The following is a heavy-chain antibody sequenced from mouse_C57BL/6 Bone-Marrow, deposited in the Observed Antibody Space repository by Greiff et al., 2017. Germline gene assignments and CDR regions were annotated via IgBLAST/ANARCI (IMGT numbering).Heavy chain of an antibody. CDR2: IYPGDGDT. J-gene: IGHJ3*01. CDR3: ARSNYGSFAWFAY. Sequence: QVQLQQSGAELVKPGASVKISCKASGYAFSSYWMNWVKQRPGKGLEWIGQIYPGDGDTNYNGKFKGKATLTADKSSSTAYMQLSRLTSEDSAVYFCARSNYGSFAWFAYWGQGTLVTVSA. D-gene: IGHD1-1*01. CDR1: GYAFSSYW. V-gene: IGHV1-80*01.